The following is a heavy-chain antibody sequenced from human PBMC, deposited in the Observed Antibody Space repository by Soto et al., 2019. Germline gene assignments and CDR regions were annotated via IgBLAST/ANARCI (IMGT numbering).Heavy chain of an antibody. V-gene: IGHV3-11*01. CDR1: GFTFSDYY. CDR3: ARDRSRYYYYYGMDV. CDR2: ISSSGSTI. J-gene: IGHJ6*02. Sequence: QVQLVESGVGLVKPGGSLRLSCAASGFTFSDYYMSWIRQAPGKGLEWVSYISSSGSTIYYADSVKGRFTISRDNAKNALYLQMNSLRAADTAVYYCARDRSRYYYYYGMDVWGQGTTVTVSS.